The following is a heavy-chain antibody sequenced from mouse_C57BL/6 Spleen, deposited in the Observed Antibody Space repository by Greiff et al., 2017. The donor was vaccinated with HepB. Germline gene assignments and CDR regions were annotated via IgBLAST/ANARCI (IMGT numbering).Heavy chain of an antibody. J-gene: IGHJ3*01. CDR2: ISSGSSTI. CDR3: ARPGGYDPFFAY. CDR1: GFTFSDYR. D-gene: IGHD2-2*01. V-gene: IGHV5-17*01. Sequence: EVKLVESGGGLVKPGGSLKLSCAASGFTFSDYRMHWVRQAPEKGLEWVAYISSGSSTIYYADTVKGRFTISRDNAKNTLFLQMTSLRSEDTAMYYCARPGGYDPFFAYWGQGTLVTVSA.